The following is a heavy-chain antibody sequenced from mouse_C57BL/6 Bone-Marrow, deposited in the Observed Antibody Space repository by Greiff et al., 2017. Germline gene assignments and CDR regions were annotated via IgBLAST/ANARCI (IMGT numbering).Heavy chain of an antibody. Sequence: QVQLKQPGAELVMPGASVKLSCKASGYTFTSYWMHWVKQRPGQGLEWIGEIDPSDSYTNYNQKFKGKSTLTVDKSSSTAYMQLSSLTSEDSAVYYCARDGATGTDYWGQGTTLTVSS. CDR1: GYTFTSYW. CDR2: IDPSDSYT. V-gene: IGHV1-69*01. J-gene: IGHJ2*01. CDR3: ARDGATGTDY. D-gene: IGHD4-1*02.